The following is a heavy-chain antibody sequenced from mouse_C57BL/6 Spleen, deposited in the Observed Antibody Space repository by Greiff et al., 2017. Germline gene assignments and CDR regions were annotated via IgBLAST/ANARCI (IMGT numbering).Heavy chain of an antibody. D-gene: IGHD2-4*01. J-gene: IGHJ3*01. CDR3: TTDYDYDAWLAY. CDR2: IDPEDGDT. CDR1: GFNIKDYY. Sequence: VQLQQSGAELVRPGASVKLSCTASGFNIKDYYMHWVKQRPEQGLAGIGRIDPEDGDTEYAPKFQGKATMTADPSANTAYLQLSSLTSEDTAVYYCTTDYDYDAWLAYWGQGTLVTVAA. V-gene: IGHV14-1*01.